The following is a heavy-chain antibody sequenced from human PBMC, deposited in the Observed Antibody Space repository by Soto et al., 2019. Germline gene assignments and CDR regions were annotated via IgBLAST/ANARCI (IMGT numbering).Heavy chain of an antibody. V-gene: IGHV4-59*01. Sequence: QVQLQESGPGLGKPSETLSLTCTVSGGSISSYYWSWIRQPPGKGLEWIGYIYYSGSTNYNPSLKRRVTISVDTSKNQFSLKLSSVTAADTAVYYCARVRKYYYYYYMDVWGKGTTVTVSS. CDR1: GGSISSYY. CDR2: IYYSGST. CDR3: ARVRKYYYYYYMDV. J-gene: IGHJ6*03.